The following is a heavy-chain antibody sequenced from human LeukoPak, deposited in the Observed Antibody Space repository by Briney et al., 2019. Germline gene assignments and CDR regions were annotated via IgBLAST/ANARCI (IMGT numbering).Heavy chain of an antibody. V-gene: IGHV4-34*01. CDR2: INHSGST. Sequence: PSETLSLTCAVYGGSFSGYYWSWIRQPPGKGLEWIGEINHSGSTNYNPSLKSRVTISVDTSKNQFSLKLSSVTAADTAVYYCASQDYYGSGRAGGDAFDIWGQGTMATVSS. D-gene: IGHD3-10*01. CDR1: GGSFSGYY. CDR3: ASQDYYGSGRAGGDAFDI. J-gene: IGHJ3*02.